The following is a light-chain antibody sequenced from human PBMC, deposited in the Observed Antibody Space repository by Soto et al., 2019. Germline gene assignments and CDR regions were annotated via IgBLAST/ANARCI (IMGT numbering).Light chain of an antibody. CDR1: QSVISDY. V-gene: IGKV3-20*01. Sequence: ENVLTQSPGTLSLSPGEGASLSCRASQSVISDYFGWYQQKEGQAPRLIMYATSRRATGIPDRFSGSGSETDFTLTISRVEPEDSAIYYCQQYEASPWTFGQGTKLEIK. CDR3: QQYEASPWT. CDR2: ATS. J-gene: IGKJ1*01.